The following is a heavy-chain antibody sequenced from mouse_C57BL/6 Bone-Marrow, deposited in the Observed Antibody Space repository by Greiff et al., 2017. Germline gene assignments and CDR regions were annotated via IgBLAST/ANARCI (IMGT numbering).Heavy chain of an antibody. V-gene: IGHV5-9*01. D-gene: IGHD1-1*01. Sequence: DVMLVESGGGLVKPGGSLKLSCAASGFTFSSYTMSWVRQTPEKRLQWVAAISGGGGNPYYPDSGKGRFTISRANDKNILYLQMSSLRSEDTALYYCSRQVTTVLATKYFDVWGTGTTVTVSS. CDR3: SRQVTTVLATKYFDV. J-gene: IGHJ1*03. CDR1: GFTFSSYT. CDR2: ISGGGGNP.